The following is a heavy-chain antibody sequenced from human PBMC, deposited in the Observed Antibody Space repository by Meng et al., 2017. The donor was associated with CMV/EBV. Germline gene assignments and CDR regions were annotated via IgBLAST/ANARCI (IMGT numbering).Heavy chain of an antibody. V-gene: IGHV3-74*01. D-gene: IGHD1-26*01. CDR2: ISIDGRTT. J-gene: IGHJ1*01. Sequence: LSCAASGFSVSSHWIHWVRQAPGKGLVWVSRISIDGRTTTHAGSVRGRFTISRDSAKNTVYLQMNSLRAEDTAVYYCIRDFVGPTEFWGQGTLVTVSS. CDR3: IRDFVGPTEF. CDR1: GFSVSSHW.